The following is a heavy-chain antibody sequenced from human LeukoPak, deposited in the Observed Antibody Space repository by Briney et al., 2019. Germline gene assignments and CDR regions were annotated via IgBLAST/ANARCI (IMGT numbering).Heavy chain of an antibody. D-gene: IGHD1-1*01. CDR2: LSGSGRLI. CDR3: ARDLQTGLAFDA. CDR1: GLSFSSGT. J-gene: IGHJ3*01. Sequence: GGSLRLSCAASGLSFSSGTMNWVRQAPGKALEWVSSLSGSGRLIWYSGSVKGRFTTSRDNAANSLFLQMNSLRVEDTGVYYCARDLQTGLAFDAWGQGTVVAVSS. V-gene: IGHV3-21*06.